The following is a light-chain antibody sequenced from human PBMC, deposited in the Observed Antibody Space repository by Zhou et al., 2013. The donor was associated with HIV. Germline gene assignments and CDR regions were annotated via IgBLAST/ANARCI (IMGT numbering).Light chain of an antibody. Sequence: DVQMTQSPSSLSASVGDSVTITCRASQTISNYLNWYRQKPGKAPELLIFAASRLESGVPSTFSGSGSGTDFTLTISSLRPEDFATYYCQQYNSYPLTFGGGTKVEIK. CDR1: QTISNY. CDR2: AAS. J-gene: IGKJ4*01. CDR3: QQYNSYPLT. V-gene: IGKV1-39*01.